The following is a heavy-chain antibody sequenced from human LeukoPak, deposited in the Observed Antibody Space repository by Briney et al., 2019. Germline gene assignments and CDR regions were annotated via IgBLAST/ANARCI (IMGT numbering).Heavy chain of an antibody. CDR2: ISGSGGST. V-gene: IGHV3-23*01. CDR1: GFTFSSYA. J-gene: IGHJ3*02. Sequence: GGSLRLSCAASGFTFSSYAMSWVRQAPGKGLEWVSAISGSGGSTYYADSVKGRFTISRDNSKNTLYLQMNSLRAEDTAVYYCARDPPVGWNDEGGRDAFDIWGQGTMVTVSS. CDR3: ARDPPVGWNDEGGRDAFDI. D-gene: IGHD1-1*01.